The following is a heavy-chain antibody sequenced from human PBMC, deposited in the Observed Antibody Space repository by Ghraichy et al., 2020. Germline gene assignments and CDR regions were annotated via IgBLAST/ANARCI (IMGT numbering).Heavy chain of an antibody. CDR2: ISYDGSNK. Sequence: GGSLRLSCAASGFTFSSYGMHWVRQAPGKGLEWVAVISYDGSNKYYADSVKGRFTISRDNSKNTLYLQMNSLRAEDTAVYYCAKEQDTAMDYWGQGTLVTVSS. CDR3: AKEQDTAMDY. D-gene: IGHD5-18*01. CDR1: GFTFSSYG. V-gene: IGHV3-30*18. J-gene: IGHJ4*02.